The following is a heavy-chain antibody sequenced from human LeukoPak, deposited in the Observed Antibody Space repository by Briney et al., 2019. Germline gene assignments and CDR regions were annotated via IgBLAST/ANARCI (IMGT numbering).Heavy chain of an antibody. D-gene: IGHD6-19*01. CDR1: GFTLSSYW. CDR3: ALLAVASDFDY. CDR2: IGSSGTTI. Sequence: PGGSLRLSCAASGFTLSSYWMNWVRQAPGKGLEWVSNIGSSGTTIYYADSVRGRFSISRDNAKSSLYLQMNSLRVEDTAVYYCALLAVASDFDYWGQGALVTVSS. V-gene: IGHV3-48*04. J-gene: IGHJ4*02.